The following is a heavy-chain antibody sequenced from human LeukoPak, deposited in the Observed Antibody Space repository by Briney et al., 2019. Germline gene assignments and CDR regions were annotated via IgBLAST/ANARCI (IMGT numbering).Heavy chain of an antibody. J-gene: IGHJ4*02. V-gene: IGHV4-59*01. CDR1: GGSISSYY. CDR2: IYYSGST. D-gene: IGHD4-17*01. Sequence: SETLSLTCTVSGGSISSYYWSWIRQPPGQGLEWIGYIYYSGSTNYNPSLKSRVTISVDTSKNQFSLKLSSVTAADTAVYYCARGGGYGDYGYVDNWGQGTLVTVSS. CDR3: ARGGGYGDYGYVDN.